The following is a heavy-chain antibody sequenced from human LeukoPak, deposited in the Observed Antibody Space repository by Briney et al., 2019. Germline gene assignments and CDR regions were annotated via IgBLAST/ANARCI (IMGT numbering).Heavy chain of an antibody. J-gene: IGHJ4*02. D-gene: IGHD3-22*01. V-gene: IGHV3-23*01. CDR3: AKDRPPDYYDSSGSDY. CDR2: ISGSGAAT. CDR1: GFKFTTYA. Sequence: GGSLRLSCAASGFKFTTYAMQWVRQKPGKGLEWVSAISGSGAATYYADSVRGRFAISRDNSKNTLYLQMNSLRAEDTAVYYCAKDRPPDYYDSSGSDYWGQGTLVTVSS.